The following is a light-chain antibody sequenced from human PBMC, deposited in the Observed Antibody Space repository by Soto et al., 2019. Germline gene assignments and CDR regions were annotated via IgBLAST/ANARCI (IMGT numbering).Light chain of an antibody. Sequence: QSALTQPASVSGSPGQSITISCTGASSDVRGYNYVSWYQQHPGKAPKLMIYEVTNRPSGVSNRFSGSKSGDTASLTIFGLQAEDEAVYYCSSYTSSSTLWVFGGGTKLTVL. CDR2: EVT. V-gene: IGLV2-14*01. J-gene: IGLJ3*02. CDR3: SSYTSSSTLWV. CDR1: SSDVRGYNY.